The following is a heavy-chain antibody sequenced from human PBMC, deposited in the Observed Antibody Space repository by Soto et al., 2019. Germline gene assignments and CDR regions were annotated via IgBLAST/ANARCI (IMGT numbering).Heavy chain of an antibody. J-gene: IGHJ6*01. Sequence: PGGSLRLSCSASGFTFSDYYMSWIRQAPGKGLEWVSYISGSSSYTNYADSVKGRFTISRDNAKNSLYLQMNSLRAEDRAVYYCARVSYDSSGFYGMDVWGQGTTVTV. CDR1: GFTFSDYY. V-gene: IGHV3-11*06. CDR2: ISGSSSYT. D-gene: IGHD3-22*01. CDR3: ARVSYDSSGFYGMDV.